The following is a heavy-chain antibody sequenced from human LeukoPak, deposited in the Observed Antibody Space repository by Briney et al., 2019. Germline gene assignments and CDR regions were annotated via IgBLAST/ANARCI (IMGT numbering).Heavy chain of an antibody. CDR1: GFTFSSYW. J-gene: IGHJ6*03. CDR2: INTDGSST. CDR3: AREAKSVSDYMDV. Sequence: GGSLRLSCAASGFTFSSYWMHWVRQAPGKGLVWVSRINTDGSSTNYADSVKGRFTISRDNAKNTLYLQMNSLRAEDTAVYYCAREAKSVSDYMDVWGKGTTVTVSS. D-gene: IGHD2-8*01. V-gene: IGHV3-74*01.